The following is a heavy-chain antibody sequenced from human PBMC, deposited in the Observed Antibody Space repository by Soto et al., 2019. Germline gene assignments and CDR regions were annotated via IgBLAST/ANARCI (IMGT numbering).Heavy chain of an antibody. V-gene: IGHV1-18*01. Sequence: QVQLVQSGTEVKKSGASVKVSCKPSGYIFTTYSIAWARQAPGQRLVWMGRISAYNGNTNYAQQFQGRVTMTTDTPTIPVSMELRSLRSDDTAVYFCSRQTFGGHASWFDPWGQGTLVSVSA. CDR2: ISAYNGNT. D-gene: IGHD2-8*01. CDR1: GYIFTTYS. J-gene: IGHJ5*02. CDR3: SRQTFGGHASWFDP.